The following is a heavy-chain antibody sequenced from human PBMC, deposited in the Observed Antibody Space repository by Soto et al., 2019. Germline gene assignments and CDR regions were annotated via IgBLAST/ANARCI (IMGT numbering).Heavy chain of an antibody. CDR1: GFTFSSYG. CDR2: ISYDGSNK. D-gene: IGHD4-17*01. CDR3: AKDHWYGDSPYYYGMDV. V-gene: IGHV3-30*18. J-gene: IGHJ6*02. Sequence: GGSLRLSCAASGFTFSSYGMHWVRQAPGKGLEWVAVISYDGSNKYYADSVKGRFTISRDNSKNTLYLQMNSLRAEDTAVYYCAKDHWYGDSPYYYGMDVWGQGTTVTVSS.